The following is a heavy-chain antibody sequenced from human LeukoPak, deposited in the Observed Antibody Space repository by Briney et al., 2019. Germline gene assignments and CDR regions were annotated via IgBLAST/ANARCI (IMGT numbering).Heavy chain of an antibody. V-gene: IGHV3-21*04. Sequence: GGSLRLSCAASGFTLSSDSMKWVRQAPGKGLERGSSISSISSSIYHAASVKGPFTLSRDNAKNSLYLQINSLRAEDTAVYYCARVVRGYSGYDWNFDYWGQGTLVTVSS. CDR3: ARVVRGYSGYDWNFDY. D-gene: IGHD5-12*01. J-gene: IGHJ4*02. CDR1: GFTLSSDS. CDR2: ISSISSSI.